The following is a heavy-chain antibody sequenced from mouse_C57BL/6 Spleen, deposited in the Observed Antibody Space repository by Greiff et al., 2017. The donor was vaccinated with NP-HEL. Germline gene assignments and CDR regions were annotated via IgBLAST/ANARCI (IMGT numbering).Heavy chain of an antibody. CDR3: ARGGTAHAYYAMDY. V-gene: IGHV1-52*01. D-gene: IGHD3-2*02. CDR1: GYTFTSYW. J-gene: IGHJ4*01. Sequence: QVQLQQPGAELVRPGSSVKLSCKASGYTFTSYWMHWVKQRPIQGLEWIGNIDPSDSETHYNQKFKDKATMTVDKSSSTAYMQLSSLTSEDSAVYYCARGGTAHAYYAMDYWGQGTSVTVSS. CDR2: IDPSDSET.